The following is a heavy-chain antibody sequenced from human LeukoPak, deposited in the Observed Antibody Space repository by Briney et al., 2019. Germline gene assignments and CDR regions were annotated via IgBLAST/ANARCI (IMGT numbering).Heavy chain of an antibody. CDR3: ARDRHIVATIVGGGEFDY. CDR2: IIPIFGTA. CDR1: GGTFSSYA. D-gene: IGHD5-12*01. V-gene: IGHV1-69*05. J-gene: IGHJ4*02. Sequence: ASVKVSCKASGGTFSSYAISWVRQAPGQGLEWMGRIIPIFGTANYAQKFQGRVTITTDESTSTAYMELSSLRSEDTAGYYCARDRHIVATIVGGGEFDYWGQGTLVTVSS.